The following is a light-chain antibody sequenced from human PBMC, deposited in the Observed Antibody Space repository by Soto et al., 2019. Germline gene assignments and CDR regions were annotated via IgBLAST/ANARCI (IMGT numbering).Light chain of an antibody. CDR2: DAS. CDR3: LQTYNLPRT. V-gene: IGKV1-5*01. J-gene: IGKJ1*01. CDR1: QSISSW. Sequence: DIQMTQSPSTLSASVGDRVTITCRASQSISSWLAWYQQKPGKAPKLLIHDASSLESGVPSRFSGSGSGTDFTLTISNMQREDFATYYCLQTYNLPRTFGQGTKVDIK.